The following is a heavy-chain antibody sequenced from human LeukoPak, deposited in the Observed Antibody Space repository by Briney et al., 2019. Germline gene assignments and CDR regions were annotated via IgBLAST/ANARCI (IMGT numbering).Heavy chain of an antibody. J-gene: IGHJ4*02. CDR2: IKQDGSEK. D-gene: IGHD3-10*01. CDR3: ARGSHYYGSGSYYPFDY. Sequence: PGGSLRLSCAASGFTFSSYWMSWVRQAPGKGLEWVANIKQDGSEKYYVDSVKGRFTISRDNAKNSLYLQMNSLRAEDTAVYYCARGSHYYGSGSYYPFDYWGQGTLVTVSS. CDR1: GFTFSSYW. V-gene: IGHV3-7*03.